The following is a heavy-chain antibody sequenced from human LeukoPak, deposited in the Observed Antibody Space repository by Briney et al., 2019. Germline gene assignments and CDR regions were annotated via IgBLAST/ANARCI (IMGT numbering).Heavy chain of an antibody. CDR3: ARASPSSSGWYTEYFQH. J-gene: IGHJ1*01. V-gene: IGHV1-18*01. Sequence: WASVKVSCKASGYTFTSYGISWVRQAPGQGLEWMGWISAYNGNTNYAQKLQGRVTMTTDTSTSTAYMELRSLRSDDTAVYYCARASPSSSGWYTEYFQHWGQGTLVTVSS. D-gene: IGHD6-19*01. CDR1: GYTFTSYG. CDR2: ISAYNGNT.